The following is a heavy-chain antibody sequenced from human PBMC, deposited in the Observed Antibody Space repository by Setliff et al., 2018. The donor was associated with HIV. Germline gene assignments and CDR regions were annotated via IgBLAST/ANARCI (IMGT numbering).Heavy chain of an antibody. CDR3: ASSRGFYALPS. V-gene: IGHV4-4*02. Sequence: SLTCAVSGASISSTNWWTWVHQSPGEGLEWIGEIYHSGTIYYNPSLKSRVTISLDKSNNQFSLNLRSVTAADTAVYYCASSRGFYALPSWGQGTLVTVSS. J-gene: IGHJ5*02. CDR1: GASISSTNW. D-gene: IGHD3-22*01. CDR2: IYHSGTI.